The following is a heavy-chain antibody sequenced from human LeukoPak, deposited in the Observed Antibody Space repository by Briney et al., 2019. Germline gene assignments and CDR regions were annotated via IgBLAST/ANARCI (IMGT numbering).Heavy chain of an antibody. CDR3: AREEWYYFDY. Sequence: GRSLRLFCAASGFTFSTYAIHWVRQAPGKGLEWVAVISYDGSNKYYVDSVKGRFTIARDNSKNTVYLQMNSLRAEDMAVYYCAREEWYYFDYWGQGTLVTVSS. J-gene: IGHJ4*02. V-gene: IGHV3-30-3*01. D-gene: IGHD3-3*01. CDR1: GFTFSTYA. CDR2: ISYDGSNK.